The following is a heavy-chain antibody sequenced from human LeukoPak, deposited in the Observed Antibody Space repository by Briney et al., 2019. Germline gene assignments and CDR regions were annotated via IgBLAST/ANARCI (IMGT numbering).Heavy chain of an antibody. CDR1: GGSISSSSYY. Sequence: SETLSLTCTVSGGSISSSSYYWGWIRQPPGKGLEWIGSIYYSGSTYYNPSLKSRVTISVDTSKNQFSLKLSSVTAADTAVYYCARDGRRGYSYGWNYFDYWGQGTLVTVSS. D-gene: IGHD5-18*01. CDR3: ARDGRRGYSYGWNYFDY. J-gene: IGHJ4*02. CDR2: IYYSGST. V-gene: IGHV4-39*07.